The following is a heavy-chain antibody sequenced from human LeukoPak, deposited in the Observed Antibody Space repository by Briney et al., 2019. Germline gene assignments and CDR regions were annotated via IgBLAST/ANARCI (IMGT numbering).Heavy chain of an antibody. CDR1: GGSISSYY. J-gene: IGHJ5*02. CDR2: IYYSGST. CDR3: ARQPDRDYDFWSGYSTYNWFDP. D-gene: IGHD3-3*01. V-gene: IGHV4-39*01. Sequence: PSETLSLTCTVSGGSISSYYWGWIRQPPGKGLEWIGSIYYSGSTYYNPSLKSRVTISVDTSKNQFSLKLSSVTAADTAVYYCARQPDRDYDFWSGYSTYNWFDPWGQGTLVTVSS.